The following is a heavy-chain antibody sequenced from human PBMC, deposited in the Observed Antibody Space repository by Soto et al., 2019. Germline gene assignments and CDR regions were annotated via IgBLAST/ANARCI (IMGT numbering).Heavy chain of an antibody. V-gene: IGHV4-61*01. Sequence: PSETLSLTCTVSGGSVSSGSYYWSWIRQPPGKGLEWIGYIYYSGSTNYNPSLKSRVTISVDTSKNQFSLKLSSVTAADTAVYYCARGSLGGVIVSYYFDYWGQGTLVTVSS. CDR3: ARGSLGGVIVSYYFDY. J-gene: IGHJ4*02. D-gene: IGHD3-16*02. CDR1: GGSVSSGSYY. CDR2: IYYSGST.